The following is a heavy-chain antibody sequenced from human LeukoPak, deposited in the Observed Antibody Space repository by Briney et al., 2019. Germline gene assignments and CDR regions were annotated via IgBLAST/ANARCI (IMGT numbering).Heavy chain of an antibody. V-gene: IGHV1-69*04. Sequence: SVKVSCKASGGTFSSYAISWVRQAPGQGLEWMGRIIPILGIANYAQKFQGRVTMTRDTSTSTVYMELSSLRSEDTAVYYCARVQWHDAFDIWGQGTMVTVSS. CDR3: ARVQWHDAFDI. D-gene: IGHD6-19*01. CDR2: IIPILGIA. J-gene: IGHJ3*02. CDR1: GGTFSSYA.